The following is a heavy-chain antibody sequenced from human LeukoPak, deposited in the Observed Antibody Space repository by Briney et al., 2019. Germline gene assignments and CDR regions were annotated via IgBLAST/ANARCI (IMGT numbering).Heavy chain of an antibody. CDR3: ARRTPFWSGYYTYYFDY. CDR1: GGSFSGYY. CDR2: INHSGST. V-gene: IGHV4-34*01. Sequence: SETLSLTSAVYGGSFSGYYWSWIRQPPGKGLEWIGEINHSGSTNYNPSLKSRVTISVDTSKNQFSLKLSSVTAADTAVYYCARRTPFWSGYYTYYFDYWGQGTLVTVSS. D-gene: IGHD3-3*01. J-gene: IGHJ4*02.